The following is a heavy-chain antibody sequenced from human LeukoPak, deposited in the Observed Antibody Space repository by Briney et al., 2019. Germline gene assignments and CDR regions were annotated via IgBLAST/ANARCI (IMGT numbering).Heavy chain of an antibody. CDR2: ISYDGSNK. CDR1: GFPFSSYA. V-gene: IGHV3-30*04. CDR3: AKDGYGSGSFDY. Sequence: GGSLRLSCAASGFPFSSYAVHWVRQAPGKGLEWVALISYDGSNKYYADSVKGRFTISRDNSKNTLYLQMNSLRAEDTAVYYCAKDGYGSGSFDYWGQGTLVTVSS. J-gene: IGHJ4*02. D-gene: IGHD3-10*01.